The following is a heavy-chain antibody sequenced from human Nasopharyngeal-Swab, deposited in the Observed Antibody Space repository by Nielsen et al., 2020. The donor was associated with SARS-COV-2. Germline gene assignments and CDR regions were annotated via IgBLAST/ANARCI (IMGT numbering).Heavy chain of an antibody. V-gene: IGHV3-11*01. Sequence: GGSLRLSCAASGFIFSNYYMNWIRQAPGKGLEWVSVISGSGGNTGYADSVRGRFTISRDNAKNSLYLQMNSPRAEDTAVYYCAKTTEYSSSYVGGFDAFDIWGLGTMVTVSS. CDR2: ISGSGGNT. D-gene: IGHD6-19*01. J-gene: IGHJ3*02. CDR3: AKTTEYSSSYVGGFDAFDI. CDR1: GFIFSNYY.